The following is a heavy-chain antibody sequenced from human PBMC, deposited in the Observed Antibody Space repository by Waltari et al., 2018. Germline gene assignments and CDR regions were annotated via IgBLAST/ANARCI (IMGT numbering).Heavy chain of an antibody. CDR2: IKPDGSGK. Sequence: EVQLVESGGDSVQPGGSLRLSCAASGFTFSNFWMSWVRQAPGKGLQWVASIKPDGSGKYYVESVKGRFTISRDNAKNSLNLQMDSLRVEDTAVYFCARDVLGGQGTRVTVSP. D-gene: IGHD2-15*01. CDR3: ARDVL. CDR1: GFTFSNFW. J-gene: IGHJ4*02. V-gene: IGHV3-7*01.